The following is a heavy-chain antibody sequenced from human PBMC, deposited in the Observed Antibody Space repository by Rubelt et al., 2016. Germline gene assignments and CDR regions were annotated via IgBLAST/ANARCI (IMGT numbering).Heavy chain of an antibody. CDR2: ISYSGST. CDR3: ASFLRGYYYYGMDV. D-gene: IGHD2/OR15-2a*01. CDR1: GGSISSSSYY. V-gene: IGHV4-39*01. J-gene: IGHJ6*02. Sequence: QLQLQESGPGLVKPSETLSLTCTVSGGSISSSSYYWGWIRQPPGKGLEWIGSISYSGSTFYNPSLKSRVTISVDTSKNQCSLKLISVTAADTAVYFWASFLRGYYYYGMDVWGQGTTVTVSS.